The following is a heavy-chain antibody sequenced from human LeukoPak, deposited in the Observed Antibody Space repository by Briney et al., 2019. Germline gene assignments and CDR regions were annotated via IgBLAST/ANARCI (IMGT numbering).Heavy chain of an antibody. J-gene: IGHJ6*02. CDR1: GFAFSSHW. Sequence: GGSLRLSCAASGFAFSSHWMNWVSQAPGKGLEWVANVHREGSDKNYVDSVKGRFTISRDNDKNSLYLQMNSLSVEDTAVYYCARDGVPGGRDVWGQGTTVTVS. D-gene: IGHD3-16*01. V-gene: IGHV3-7*01. CDR3: ARDGVPGGRDV. CDR2: VHREGSDK.